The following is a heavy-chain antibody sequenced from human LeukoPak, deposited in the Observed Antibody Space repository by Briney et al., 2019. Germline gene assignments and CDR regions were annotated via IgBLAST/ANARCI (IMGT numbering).Heavy chain of an antibody. D-gene: IGHD3-3*01. CDR2: IYSGGST. CDR1: GFTVSSNY. Sequence: GGSLRLSCAASGFTVSSNYMSWVRQAPGKGLEWVSVIYSGGSTYYADSVKGRFTISGDNSKNTLYLQMNSLRAEDTAVYYCARDYDFWSASDYWGQGTLVTVSS. CDR3: ARDYDFWSASDY. V-gene: IGHV3-66*01. J-gene: IGHJ4*02.